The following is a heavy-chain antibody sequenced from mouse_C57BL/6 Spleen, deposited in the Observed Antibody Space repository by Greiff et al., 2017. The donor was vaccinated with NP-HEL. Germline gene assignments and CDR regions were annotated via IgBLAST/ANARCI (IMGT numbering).Heavy chain of an antibody. Sequence: EVQLQQSGAELVKPGASVKLSCTASGFNIKDYYMHWVKQRTEQGLEWIGRIDPDDGDTKYAPNFQGQATITADTSSNTTYLQHSSLTSEDTAVYYWARDYYVSTTWFAYWGQGTLVTVSA. CDR3: ARDYYVSTTWFAY. CDR2: IDPDDGDT. CDR1: GFNIKDYY. J-gene: IGHJ3*01. V-gene: IGHV14-2*01. D-gene: IGHD1-1*01.